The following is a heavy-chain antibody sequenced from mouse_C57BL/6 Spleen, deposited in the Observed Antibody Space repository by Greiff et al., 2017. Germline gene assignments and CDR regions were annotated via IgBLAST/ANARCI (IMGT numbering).Heavy chain of an antibody. J-gene: IGHJ2*01. D-gene: IGHD2-5*01. CDR1: GYTFTSYW. Sequence: VQLQQPGAELVRPGTSVKLSCKASGYTFTSYWLHWVKQRPGQGLEWIGVIDPSDSYPNYNQKFKGKATLTVDTSSSPAYMQLSSLTSEDSAVYYCARSGSNYDYWGQGTTLTVSS. CDR2: IDPSDSYP. CDR3: ARSGSNYDY. V-gene: IGHV1-59*01.